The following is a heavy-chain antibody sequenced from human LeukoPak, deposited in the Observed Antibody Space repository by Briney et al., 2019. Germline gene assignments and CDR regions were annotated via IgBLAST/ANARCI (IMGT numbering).Heavy chain of an antibody. J-gene: IGHJ6*03. CDR1: GDSISSSNCY. V-gene: IGHV4-39*07. Sequence: PSETLSLTCTVSGDSISSSNCYWGWIRQPPGKGLEWIGSIYFSGGTYYNPSLKSRVTISVDTSKNQFSLKLSSVTAADTAVYYCASGDSSSWNYYYYYMDVWGKGTTVTVSS. D-gene: IGHD6-13*01. CDR3: ASGDSSSWNYYYYYMDV. CDR2: IYFSGGT.